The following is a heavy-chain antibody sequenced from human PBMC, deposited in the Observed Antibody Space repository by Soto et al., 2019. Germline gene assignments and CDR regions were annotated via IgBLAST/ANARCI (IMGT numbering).Heavy chain of an antibody. CDR2: IYYSGST. CDR1: GSSISSYY. CDR3: ARTSIVVVVAATLGWFAP. D-gene: IGHD2-15*01. V-gene: IGHV4-59*08. Sequence: SETLSLTCTVSGSSISSYYWCWIRQPPGKGLEWIGYIYYSGSTNYNPSLKSRVTISVDTSKNQFSLKLSSVTAADTALYYCARTSIVVVVAATLGWFAPWGQGTLVTVSS. J-gene: IGHJ5*02.